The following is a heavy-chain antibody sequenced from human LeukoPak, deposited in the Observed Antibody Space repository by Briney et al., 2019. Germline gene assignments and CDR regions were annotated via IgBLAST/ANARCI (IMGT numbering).Heavy chain of an antibody. CDR2: IKSKTDGGTT. V-gene: IGHV3-15*01. Sequence: GGSLRLSCAASGFTFSNAWMSWVRQAPGKGLEWVGRIKSKTDGGTTDYAAPVKGRFTIPRDDSKNTLYLQMNSLRAEDTAVYYCAKQVGGYYGSGSYSYWGQGTLVTVSS. D-gene: IGHD3-10*01. J-gene: IGHJ4*02. CDR3: AKQVGGYYGSGSYSY. CDR1: GFTFSNAW.